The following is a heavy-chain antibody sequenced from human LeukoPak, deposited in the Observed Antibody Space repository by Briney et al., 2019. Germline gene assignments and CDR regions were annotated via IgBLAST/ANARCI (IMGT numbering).Heavy chain of an antibody. CDR2: IRYDGSNK. V-gene: IGHV3-30*02. Sequence: PGGSLRLSCAASGFTFSSYGMHWVRQAPGKGLEWVAFIRYDGSNKYYADSVKGRFTISRDNSKNTLYLQMNSLRAEDTAVYYCAKDEKLLWFGVASDYYYYMDVWGKGTTVTVSS. CDR1: GFTFSSYG. CDR3: AKDEKLLWFGVASDYYYYMDV. J-gene: IGHJ6*03. D-gene: IGHD3-10*01.